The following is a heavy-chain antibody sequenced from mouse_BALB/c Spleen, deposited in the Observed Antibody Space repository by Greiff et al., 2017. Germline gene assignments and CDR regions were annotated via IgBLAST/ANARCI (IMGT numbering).Heavy chain of an antibody. V-gene: IGHV4-1*02. CDR2: INPDSSTI. J-gene: IGHJ2*01. CDR3: ARQDDGYYPYFDY. D-gene: IGHD2-3*01. Sequence: EVQLVESGGGLVQPGGSLKLSCAASGFDFSRYWMSWVRQAPGKGLEWIGEINPDSSTINYTPSLKDKFIISRDNAKNTLYLQMSKVRSEDTALYYCARQDDGYYPYFDYWGQGTTLTVSS. CDR1: GFDFSRYW.